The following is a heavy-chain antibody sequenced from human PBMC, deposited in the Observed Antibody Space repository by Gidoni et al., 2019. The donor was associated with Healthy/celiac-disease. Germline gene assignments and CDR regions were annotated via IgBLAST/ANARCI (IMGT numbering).Heavy chain of an antibody. Sequence: QVQLQESGPGLVKPSQTLSLTCTVSGGSISRGGYSWSWIRQHPGKVLEWIGYIYYSGSTYYNPSLKSRVTISVETSKNQFSLKLSSVTAADTAVYYWARASSSDIVVVPADLWFDPWGQGTLVTVSS. V-gene: IGHV4-31*03. CDR1: GGSISRGGYS. J-gene: IGHJ5*02. CDR2: IYYSGST. CDR3: ARASSSDIVVVPADLWFDP. D-gene: IGHD2-2*01.